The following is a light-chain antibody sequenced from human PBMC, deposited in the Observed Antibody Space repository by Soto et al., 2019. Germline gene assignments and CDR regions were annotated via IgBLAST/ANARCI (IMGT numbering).Light chain of an antibody. Sequence: DIQMTQSPSSLSASVVDGVTITCRASESMSNCLAWYQQKPGKAPKLLISGASSLQSGVPSRFSGSASGTEFTLTISSLQPDDIATYYCQQCHRYLTFGQGTKVDIK. CDR2: GAS. CDR1: ESMSNC. V-gene: IGKV1-5*01. CDR3: QQCHRYLT. J-gene: IGKJ1*01.